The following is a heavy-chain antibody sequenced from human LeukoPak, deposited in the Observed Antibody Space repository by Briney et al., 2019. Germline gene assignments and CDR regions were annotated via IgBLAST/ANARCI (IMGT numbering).Heavy chain of an antibody. CDR1: GASISNNY. J-gene: IGHJ4*02. CDR2: IYGSGTT. Sequence: SETLSLTCAVSGASISNNYWNWIRQSAGKGLEWIGRIYGSGTTQYNPSLNSRVTMSLDTSKSHVSLKLISVTAADTAAYYCAKGAPVDYWGQGTLVTVSS. V-gene: IGHV4-4*07. CDR3: AKGAPVDY.